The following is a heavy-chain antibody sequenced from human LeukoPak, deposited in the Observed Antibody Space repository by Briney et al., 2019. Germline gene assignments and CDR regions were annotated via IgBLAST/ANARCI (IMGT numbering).Heavy chain of an antibody. D-gene: IGHD1-26*01. CDR2: IYTSGST. Sequence: SETLSLTCTVSGGSISSYYWSWIRQPAGKGLEWIGRIYTSGSTNYNPSLKSRVTISVDTSKNQFSLKLSSVTAADTAVYYCARSQSIVGATIWVYWGQGTLVTVSS. CDR3: ARSQSIVGATIWVY. CDR1: GGSISSYY. V-gene: IGHV4-4*07. J-gene: IGHJ4*02.